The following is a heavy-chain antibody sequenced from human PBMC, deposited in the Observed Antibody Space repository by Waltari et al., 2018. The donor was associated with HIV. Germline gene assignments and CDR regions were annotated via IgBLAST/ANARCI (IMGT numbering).Heavy chain of an antibody. Sequence: QVQLVESGGGLVKPGGSLRLSCAGSGFTFSDYYLSCIRQAPGKGLEWVSYISRSGSTIYYADSVKGRFTISRDNAKNSLYLQMNSLRAEDTAVYYCARDNRRDGYNFDYWGQGTLVTVSS. D-gene: IGHD5-12*01. CDR2: ISRSGSTI. V-gene: IGHV3-11*01. CDR3: ARDNRRDGYNFDY. J-gene: IGHJ4*02. CDR1: GFTFSDYY.